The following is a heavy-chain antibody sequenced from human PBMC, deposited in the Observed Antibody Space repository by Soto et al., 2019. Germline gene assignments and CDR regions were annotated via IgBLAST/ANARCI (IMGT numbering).Heavy chain of an antibody. CDR3: AHYVSASPAGWFDP. V-gene: IGHV2-5*02. J-gene: IGHJ5*02. Sequence: QITLKESGPALVKPTQTLTLTCTFSGFSLSTSGEAVGWIRQPPGEALEWLALIYWDNDNRYNPTLKTRLTITKDPSNNQVVLTLTNMDPVDTATYYCAHYVSASPAGWFDPWGQGILVTVSS. CDR2: IYWDNDN. D-gene: IGHD3-10*01. CDR1: GFSLSTSGEA.